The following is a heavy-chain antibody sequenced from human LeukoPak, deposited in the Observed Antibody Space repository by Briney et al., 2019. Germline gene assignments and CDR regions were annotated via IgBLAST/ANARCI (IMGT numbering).Heavy chain of an antibody. V-gene: IGHV4-39*07. CDR1: GGSITSSSYH. D-gene: IGHD1-26*01. Sequence: SETLSLTCIASGGSITSSSYHWGWIRQPPGKGLEWIGSIYYSGSTYYNPSLKSRVTISIDASKNQFSLRLSSVTAADTAVYYRTRGGELMNFWGQGTLVTVSS. CDR2: IYYSGST. J-gene: IGHJ4*02. CDR3: TRGGELMNF.